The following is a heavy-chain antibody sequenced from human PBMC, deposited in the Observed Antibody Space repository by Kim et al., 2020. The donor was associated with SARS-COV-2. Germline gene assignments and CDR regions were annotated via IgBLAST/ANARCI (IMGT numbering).Heavy chain of an antibody. Sequence: SETLSLTCAVYGGSFSGYYWSWIRQPPGKGLEWIGEINHSGSTNYNPSLKSRVTISVDTSKNQFSLKLSSVTAADTAVYYCARGKPSIVVVVAATRRWFDPWGQGTLVTVSS. CDR3: ARGKPSIVVVVAATRRWFDP. CDR2: INHSGST. CDR1: GGSFSGYY. J-gene: IGHJ5*02. V-gene: IGHV4-34*01. D-gene: IGHD2-15*01.